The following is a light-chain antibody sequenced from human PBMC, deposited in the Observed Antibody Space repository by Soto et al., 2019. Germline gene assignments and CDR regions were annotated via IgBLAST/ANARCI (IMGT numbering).Light chain of an antibody. Sequence: SYELTQPPSVSVAPGQTARITCGGTNIGSKSVHWYQQKPGQAPVLVVYDDSDRPSGIPERFSGSNSGNTATLTSSRVEAGDEADYYCQVWDSSSDHVVFGGGTQLTVL. CDR2: DDS. V-gene: IGLV3-21*02. CDR3: QVWDSSSDHVV. J-gene: IGLJ2*01. CDR1: NIGSKS.